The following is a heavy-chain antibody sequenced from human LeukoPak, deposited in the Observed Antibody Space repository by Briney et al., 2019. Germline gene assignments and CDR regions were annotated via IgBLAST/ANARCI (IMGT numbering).Heavy chain of an antibody. Sequence: PGGSLRLSCAASGFTFSSYGMHWVRQAPGKGREWVAVICYDGSNKYYADSVKGRFTISRDNSKNTLYLQMNSLRAEDTAVYYCAREGGRYCSSTSCYPMAFDYWGEGTLVTVSS. CDR1: GFTFSSYG. CDR3: AREGGRYCSSTSCYPMAFDY. CDR2: ICYDGSNK. D-gene: IGHD2-2*01. J-gene: IGHJ4*02. V-gene: IGHV3-33*01.